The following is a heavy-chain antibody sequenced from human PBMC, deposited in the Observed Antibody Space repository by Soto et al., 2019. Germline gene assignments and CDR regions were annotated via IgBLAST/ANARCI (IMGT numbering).Heavy chain of an antibody. V-gene: IGHV4-4*07. CDR2: IYISENT. CDR1: GGSSSSDY. CDR3: ARGVGRSSWTSFDS. D-gene: IGHD6-13*01. J-gene: IGHJ4*02. Sequence: XETLYLTCTVSGGSSSSDYWSWIRQPAGKGLEWIGRIYISENTHYNPSLRSRVSMSLDTSKNQLSLNLSSVTAADTAVYYCARGVGRSSWTSFDSWGQGTLVTVS.